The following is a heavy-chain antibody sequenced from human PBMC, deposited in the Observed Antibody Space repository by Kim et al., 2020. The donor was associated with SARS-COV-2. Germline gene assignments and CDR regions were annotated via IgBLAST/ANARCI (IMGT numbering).Heavy chain of an antibody. CDR1: GFTFSSYG. CDR3: AKAIIAAAGTFVDY. CDR2: IWYDGSNK. D-gene: IGHD6-13*01. J-gene: IGHJ4*02. V-gene: IGHV3-33*06. Sequence: GGSLRLSCAASGFTFSSYGMHWVRQAPGKGLEWVAVIWYDGSNKYYADSVKGRFTISRDNSKNTLYLQMNSLRAEDTAVYYCAKAIIAAAGTFVDYWGQGTLVTVSS.